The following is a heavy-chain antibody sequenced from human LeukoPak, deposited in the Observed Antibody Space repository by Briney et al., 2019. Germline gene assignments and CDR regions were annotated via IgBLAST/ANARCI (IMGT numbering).Heavy chain of an antibody. CDR1: GGSISSYY. CDR3: ARGATVTSKDFDY. V-gene: IGHV4-59*01. CDR2: IYYSGST. J-gene: IGHJ4*02. Sequence: SETLSLTCTVSGGSISSYYWSWIRQPPGKGLEWTGYIYYSGSTNYNPSLKSRVTISVDTSKNQFSLKLSSVTAADTAVYYCARGATVTSKDFDYWGQGTLVTVSS. D-gene: IGHD4-17*01.